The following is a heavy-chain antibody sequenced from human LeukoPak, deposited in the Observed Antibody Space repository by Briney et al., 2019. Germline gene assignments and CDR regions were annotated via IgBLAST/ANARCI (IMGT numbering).Heavy chain of an antibody. CDR2: INWNGGST. CDR3: ARDNYDSSGYKFGDAFDI. CDR1: GFTFDDYG. D-gene: IGHD3-22*01. J-gene: IGHJ3*02. V-gene: IGHV3-20*04. Sequence: GGSLRPSCAASGFTFDDYGMSWVRQAPGKVLEWVSGINWNGGSTGYADSVKGRFTISRDNAKNSLYLQMNSLRAEDTALYYCARDNYDSSGYKFGDAFDIWGQGTMVTVSS.